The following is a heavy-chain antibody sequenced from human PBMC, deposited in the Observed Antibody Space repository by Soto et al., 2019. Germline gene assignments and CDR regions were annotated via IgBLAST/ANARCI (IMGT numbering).Heavy chain of an antibody. D-gene: IGHD2-15*01. CDR3: ARQAGYCSGGSCYFGPQFDY. V-gene: IGHV4-39*01. CDR1: GGSISSSSYY. Sequence: QLQLQESGPGLVKPSETLSLTCTVSGGSISSSSYYWGWIRQPPGKGLEWIGSIYYSGSTYYNPSLRGRVTMSVDTSKNQFSLKLSSVTAADTAGYYCARQAGYCSGGSCYFGPQFDYWGQGTLVTVSS. CDR2: IYYSGST. J-gene: IGHJ4*02.